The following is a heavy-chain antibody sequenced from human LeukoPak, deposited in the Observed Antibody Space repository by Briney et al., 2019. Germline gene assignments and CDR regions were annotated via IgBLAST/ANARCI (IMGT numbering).Heavy chain of an antibody. V-gene: IGHV3-11*04. CDR2: ISGSGRTI. CDR3: AGGGGVTTTKSFDY. J-gene: IGHJ4*02. CDR1: GLTFGDSY. D-gene: IGHD1-14*01. Sequence: TGGSLRLSCAASGLTFGDSYMNWIRQAPGKGLEWLSFISGSGRTIYYAESVKGRFTISRDNARKSLYLQMNSLTVEDTAFYYCAGGGGVTTTKSFDYWGQGTLVTVSS.